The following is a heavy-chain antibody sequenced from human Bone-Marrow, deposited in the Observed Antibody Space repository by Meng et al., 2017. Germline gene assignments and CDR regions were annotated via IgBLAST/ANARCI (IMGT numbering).Heavy chain of an antibody. Sequence: GGSLRLSCAASDFTFSSDWMHWVRQAPGKGLVWVSRINSDGSSTSYADSVKGRFTIFRDNAKNTLYLQMNSLRAEDTAVYYCYGSGTYWVADYWGQGTLVT. CDR2: INSDGSST. CDR3: YGSGTYWVADY. CDR1: DFTFSSDW. J-gene: IGHJ4*02. D-gene: IGHD3-10*01. V-gene: IGHV3-74*01.